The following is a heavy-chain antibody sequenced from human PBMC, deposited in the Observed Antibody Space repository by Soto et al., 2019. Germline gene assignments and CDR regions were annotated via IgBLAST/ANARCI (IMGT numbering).Heavy chain of an antibody. CDR3: AREMIPMIMGGMSAMDV. CDR2: ISFDGTNK. V-gene: IGHV3-30*04. J-gene: IGHJ6*02. Sequence: QVQLVESGGGVVQPERSPRLSCTASKFTFASYVMHWVRQAPGEGLEWVALISFDGTNKYYADSVKGRFTISRDNSKNTMYLQMNSLRPEDTAVYYCAREMIPMIMGGMSAMDVGGQGTTVTVS. CDR1: KFTFASYV. D-gene: IGHD3-22*01.